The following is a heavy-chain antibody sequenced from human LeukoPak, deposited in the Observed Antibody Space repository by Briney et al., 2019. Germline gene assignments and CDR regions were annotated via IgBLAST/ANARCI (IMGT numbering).Heavy chain of an antibody. CDR2: IGTAGDT. J-gene: IGHJ6*02. D-gene: IGHD6-19*01. CDR1: GFTFSSYD. CDR3: ARDRGIAVAGGYYYYGMDV. V-gene: IGHV3-13*04. Sequence: PGGSLRLSCAASGFTFSSYDMHWVRQATGKGLEWASAIGTAGDTYYPGSVKGRFTISRENAKNSLYLQMNSLRAGDTAVYYCARDRGIAVAGGYYYYGMDVWGQGTTVTVSS.